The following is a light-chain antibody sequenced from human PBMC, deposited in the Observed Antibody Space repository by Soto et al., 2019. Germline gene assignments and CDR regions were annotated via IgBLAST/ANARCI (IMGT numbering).Light chain of an antibody. CDR2: EGC. J-gene: IGKJ5*01. Sequence: DIVLTQSPATLSLFPGERATLSCRASQSVNINLALYQQKPGEATRLVIYEGCQRATDIPARFSGSGSGTDFTLTISRLEAEDFAVYCCQQRRKWPPDFGQGTRLEI. CDR1: QSVNIN. CDR3: QQRRKWPPD. V-gene: IGKV3-11*01.